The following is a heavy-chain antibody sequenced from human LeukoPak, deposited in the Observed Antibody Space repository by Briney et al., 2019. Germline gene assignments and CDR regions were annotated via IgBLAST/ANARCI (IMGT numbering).Heavy chain of an antibody. CDR3: VGHSGSSNFDFDY. V-gene: IGHV4-34*01. Sequence: SETLSVTCAVYGGSFSGYYWSWIRQPPGNGLEWIGSIYYSGSTYYNPSLKSRVTISVDTSKNQFSLKLSSVTAADTAVYYCVGHSGSSNFDFDYWGQGTLVTVSS. CDR1: GGSFSGYY. D-gene: IGHD6-6*01. CDR2: IYYSGST. J-gene: IGHJ4*02.